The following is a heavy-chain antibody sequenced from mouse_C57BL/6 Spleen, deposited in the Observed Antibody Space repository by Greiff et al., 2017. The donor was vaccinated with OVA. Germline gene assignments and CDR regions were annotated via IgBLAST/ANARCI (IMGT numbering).Heavy chain of an antibody. Sequence: VKLKESGPGLVQPSQSLSITCTVSGFSLTSYGVHWVRQSPGKGLEWLGVIWSGGSTDYNAAFISRLSISKDNSKSQVFFKMNSLQADDTAIYYCARWGTTVDYYAMDYWGQGTSVTVSS. J-gene: IGHJ4*01. CDR1: GFSLTSYG. D-gene: IGHD1-1*01. CDR3: ARWGTTVDYYAMDY. CDR2: IWSGGST. V-gene: IGHV2-2*01.